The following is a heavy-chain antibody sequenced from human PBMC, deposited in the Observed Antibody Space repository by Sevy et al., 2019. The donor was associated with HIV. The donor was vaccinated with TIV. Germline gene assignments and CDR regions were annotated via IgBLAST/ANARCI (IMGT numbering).Heavy chain of an antibody. V-gene: IGHV4-59*01. CDR2: VYYTGST. J-gene: IGHJ5*02. CDR1: GGPISVYY. Sequence: SETLSLTCTVSGGPISVYYWSWIRQPPGKGLEYIGYVYYTGSTNYNPSLKDRVTISVETSNNQFSLKLTSVTAADTAVYYCARAPPVRSGDDSLNWFDPWGQGTLVTVSS. CDR3: ARAPPVRSGDDSLNWFDP. D-gene: IGHD5-12*01.